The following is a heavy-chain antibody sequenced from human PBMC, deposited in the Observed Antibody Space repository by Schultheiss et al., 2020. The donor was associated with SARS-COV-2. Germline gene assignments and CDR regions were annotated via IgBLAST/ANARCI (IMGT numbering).Heavy chain of an antibody. CDR3: ARDTSPPPPSGSSYWGGYFDY. CDR2: ISYDGSNK. D-gene: IGHD2-15*01. V-gene: IGHV3-30-3*01. J-gene: IGHJ4*02. Sequence: GESLKISCAASGFTFSSYAMHWVRQAPGKGLEWVAVISYDGSNKYYADSVKGRFTISRDNSKNTLYLQMNSLRAEDTAVYYCARDTSPPPPSGSSYWGGYFDYWGQGTLVTVSS. CDR1: GFTFSSYA.